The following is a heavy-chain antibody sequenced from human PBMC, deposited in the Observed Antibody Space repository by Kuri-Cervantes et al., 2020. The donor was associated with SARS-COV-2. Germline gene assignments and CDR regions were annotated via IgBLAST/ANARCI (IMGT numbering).Heavy chain of an antibody. J-gene: IGHJ6*03. CDR2: ISSSSSTI. Sequence: GESLKISCAASGFTVSSNYMSWVRQAPGKGLEWVSYISSSSSTIYYADSVKGRFTISRDNAKNSLYLQMNSLRAEDTAVYYCARSNGEYYTDVWGKGTTVTVSS. D-gene: IGHD2-8*01. CDR1: GFTVSSNY. V-gene: IGHV3-48*01. CDR3: ARSNGEYYTDV.